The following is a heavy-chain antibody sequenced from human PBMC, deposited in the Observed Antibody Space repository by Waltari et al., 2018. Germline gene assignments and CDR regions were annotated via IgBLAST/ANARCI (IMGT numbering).Heavy chain of an antibody. CDR1: GFSFSGNW. D-gene: IGHD6-19*01. Sequence: EVQLVESGGGLVQPGGSLRLSCVASGFSFSGNWMTWVRQAPGEGLEWVANIKKDGSAKNYVDSVKGRFTISRGNAKNSLYLQMNSLRVEDAAMYYCTSGGGWSSTYWGQGTLVTVSS. CDR3: TSGGGWSSTY. V-gene: IGHV3-7*01. CDR2: IKKDGSAK. J-gene: IGHJ4*02.